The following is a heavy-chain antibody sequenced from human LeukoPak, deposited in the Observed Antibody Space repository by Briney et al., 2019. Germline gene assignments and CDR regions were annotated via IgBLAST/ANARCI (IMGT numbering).Heavy chain of an antibody. CDR3: ANTPITMVRGVIINCRFDP. J-gene: IGHJ5*02. CDR1: GFTFSSYS. CDR2: ISSSSSTI. D-gene: IGHD3-10*01. Sequence: QTGGSLRLSCAASGFTFSSYSMNWVRQAPGKGLEWVSYISSSSSTIYYADSVKGRFTISRDSAKNSLYLQMNSLRAEDTAVYYCANTPITMVRGVIINCRFDPWGQGTLVTVSS. V-gene: IGHV3-48*01.